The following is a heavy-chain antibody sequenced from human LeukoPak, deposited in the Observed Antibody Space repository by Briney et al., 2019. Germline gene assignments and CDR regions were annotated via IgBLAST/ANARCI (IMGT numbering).Heavy chain of an antibody. Sequence: PSETLSLTCTVSGGSIRSYYWSWIRQPAGKGLEWIGRIYTSGSTNYNPSLKSRVTISVDKSKNQFSLKLSSVTAADTAVYYCARYYYDSSGYYSYNWFDPWGQGTLVTVSS. CDR1: GGSIRSYY. D-gene: IGHD3-22*01. CDR3: ARYYYDSSGYYSYNWFDP. CDR2: IYTSGST. J-gene: IGHJ5*02. V-gene: IGHV4-4*07.